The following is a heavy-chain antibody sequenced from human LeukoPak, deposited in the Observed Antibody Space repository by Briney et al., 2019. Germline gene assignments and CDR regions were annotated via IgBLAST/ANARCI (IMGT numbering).Heavy chain of an antibody. D-gene: IGHD2-21*01. CDR2: MNPNSGNT. CDR3: ARRFPLDCYYGMDV. J-gene: IGHJ6*02. Sequence: ASVKVSCKASGYTFTSYDINWVRQATGQGLEWMGWMNPNSGNTGYAQKFQGRVTMTRNTSISTAYMELSSLRSEDTAVYYCARRFPLDCYYGMDVWGQGTTVTVSS. V-gene: IGHV1-8*01. CDR1: GYTFTSYD.